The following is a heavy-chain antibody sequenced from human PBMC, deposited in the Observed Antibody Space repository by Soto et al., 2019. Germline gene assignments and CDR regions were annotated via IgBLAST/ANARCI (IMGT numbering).Heavy chain of an antibody. J-gene: IGHJ6*02. Sequence: PSETLSLTCTVSGVSISTYYWSWIRLPPGKGLEWIGYISYSGSTNYNPSLKNRVTMSVDTSKNQFSLKLSSVTAADTAVYYGARRLMIREVINHGMDVWGQGTTVT. D-gene: IGHD3-10*01. CDR3: ARRLMIREVINHGMDV. CDR1: GVSISTYY. CDR2: ISYSGST. V-gene: IGHV4-59*01.